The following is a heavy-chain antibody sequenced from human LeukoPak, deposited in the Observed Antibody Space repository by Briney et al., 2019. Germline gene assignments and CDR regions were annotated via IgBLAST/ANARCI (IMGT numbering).Heavy chain of an antibody. CDR1: GFTFSSYW. CDR3: ARDRDYGSYYYYYYYYMDV. CDR2: INSDGSST. D-gene: IGHD4-17*01. Sequence: PGGSLRLSCAASGFTFSSYWMHWVRQAPGKGLVWVSRINSDGSSTSYADSVKGRFTISRDNAKNTLYLQMNSLRAEDTAVYYCARDRDYGSYYYYYYYYMDVWGKGTTVTVSS. J-gene: IGHJ6*03. V-gene: IGHV3-74*01.